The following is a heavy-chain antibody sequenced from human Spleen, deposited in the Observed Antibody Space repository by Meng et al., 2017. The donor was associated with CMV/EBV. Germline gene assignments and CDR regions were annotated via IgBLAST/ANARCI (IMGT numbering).Heavy chain of an antibody. Sequence: GESLKISCAASGFTFSSYEMNWVRQAPGKGLEWVSNIRSSGSTVYYADSVKGRFTISRDNAKNSLYLQMNSLRAEDTAVYFCARGRDWVDYWGQGTLVTVSS. CDR1: GFTFSSYE. V-gene: IGHV3-48*03. J-gene: IGHJ4*02. CDR3: ARGRDWVDY. CDR2: IRSSGSTV. D-gene: IGHD5-24*01.